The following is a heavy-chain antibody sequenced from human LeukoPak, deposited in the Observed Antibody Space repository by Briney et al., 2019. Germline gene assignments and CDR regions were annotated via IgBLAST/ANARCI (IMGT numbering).Heavy chain of an antibody. CDR2: IHPNSGGT. D-gene: IGHD2-8*01. J-gene: IGHJ3*02. CDR3: ARLMNGRRGFDI. Sequence: ASVKVSCKASGYTFTGYYMHWVRQAPGQGLEWMGWIHPNSGGTNFAQKFQGRVTMTSDTSISTAYMDLIRLRSDDTAVYYCARLMNGRRGFDIWGQETMVTVSS. CDR1: GYTFTGYY. V-gene: IGHV1-2*02.